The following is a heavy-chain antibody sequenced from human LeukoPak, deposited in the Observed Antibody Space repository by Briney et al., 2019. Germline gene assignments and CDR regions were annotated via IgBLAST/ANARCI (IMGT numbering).Heavy chain of an antibody. CDR3: ARGRAYYDSSGYYYGY. V-gene: IGHV4-34*01. D-gene: IGHD3-22*01. CDR1: GGSFSGYY. CDR2: INHSGST. J-gene: IGHJ4*02. Sequence: PSETLSLTCAVYGGSFSGYYWSWIRQPPGKGLEWIGEINHSGSTNYNPSLKSRVTISVDTSKNQFSLKLSSVTAADTAVYYCARGRAYYDSSGYYYGYWGQGTLVTVPS.